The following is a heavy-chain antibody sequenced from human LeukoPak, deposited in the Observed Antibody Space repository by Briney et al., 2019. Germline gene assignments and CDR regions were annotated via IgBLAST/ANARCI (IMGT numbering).Heavy chain of an antibody. CDR3: AKGPAAAYYYYYYYMDV. CDR1: GFTFSSYA. J-gene: IGHJ6*03. V-gene: IGHV3-23*01. Sequence: GGSLRLSCAASGFTFSSYAMSWVRQAPGKGLEWASAISGSGGSTYYADSVKGRFTISRDNSKNTLYLQMNSLRAEDTAVYYCAKGPAAAYYYYYYYMDVWGKGTTVTVSS. D-gene: IGHD2-2*01. CDR2: ISGSGGST.